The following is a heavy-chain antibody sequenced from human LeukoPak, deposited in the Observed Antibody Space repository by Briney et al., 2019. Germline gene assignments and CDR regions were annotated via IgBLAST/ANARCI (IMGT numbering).Heavy chain of an antibody. D-gene: IGHD6-19*01. J-gene: IGHJ6*04. CDR3: AKGFLYLAVAAFYSYGMEV. V-gene: IGHV3-23*01. CDR2: ISGSGGST. CDR1: GFTFSSYA. Sequence: GGSLRLSCAASGFTFSSYAMSWVRQAPGKGLEWVSAISGSGGSTYYADSVKGRFTISRDNSKNTLYLQMNSLRAEDTAVYYCAKGFLYLAVAAFYSYGMEVWGKGTTVPFS.